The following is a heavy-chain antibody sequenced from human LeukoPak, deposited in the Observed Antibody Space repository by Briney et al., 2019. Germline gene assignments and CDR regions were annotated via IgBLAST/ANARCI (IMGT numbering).Heavy chain of an antibody. D-gene: IGHD3-10*01. CDR1: GGSVSSGSYY. J-gene: IGHJ5*02. CDR3: ARGFGDWGLSWFDP. CDR2: IYYSGSA. V-gene: IGHV4-61*01. Sequence: PSETLSLTCTVSGGSVSSGSYYWNWIRQPPGKGLEWIGYIYYSGSAKYNPSLKSRVTISVDTSKNQFSLKLTSVTAADTAVYYCARGFGDWGLSWFDPWGQGTLVTVSS.